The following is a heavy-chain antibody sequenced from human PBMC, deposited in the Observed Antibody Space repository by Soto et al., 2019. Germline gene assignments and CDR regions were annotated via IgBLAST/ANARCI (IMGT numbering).Heavy chain of an antibody. V-gene: IGHV3-15*01. Sequence: LRXSCTAAGITLTYSCISWVRHVPGKGLNWVGRIKSKRDGGTTDYGSSFEGRFTISRDDSKSTVFLQMNGLKGDDTAVYYCTTGFYWGQGTPVTVSS. CDR2: IKSKRDGGTT. J-gene: IGHJ4*01. CDR3: TTGFY. CDR1: GITLTYSC.